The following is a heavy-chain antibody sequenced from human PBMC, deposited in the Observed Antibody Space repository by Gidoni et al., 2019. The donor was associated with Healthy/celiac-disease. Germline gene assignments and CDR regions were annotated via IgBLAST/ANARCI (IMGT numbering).Heavy chain of an antibody. CDR2: IYHSGST. Sequence: QLQLQESGSGLVKPSQTLSLTCAVSGASISSGGYSWSWIRQPPGKGLEWIGYIYHSGSTYYNPSLKSRVTISVDRSKNQFSLKLSSVTAADTAVYYCARGMIDGSWYNWFDPWGQGTLVTVSS. CDR3: ARGMIDGSWYNWFDP. V-gene: IGHV4-30-2*01. CDR1: GASISSGGYS. D-gene: IGHD2-15*01. J-gene: IGHJ5*02.